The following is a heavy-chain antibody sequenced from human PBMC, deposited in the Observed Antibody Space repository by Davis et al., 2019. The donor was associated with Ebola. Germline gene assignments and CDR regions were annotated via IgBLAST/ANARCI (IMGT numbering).Heavy chain of an antibody. CDR2: IIPILGIA. V-gene: IGHV1-69*04. J-gene: IGHJ6*02. CDR1: GYTFTSYA. Sequence: KISCKGSGYTFTSYAISWVRQAPGQGLEWMGRIIPILGIANYAQKFQGRVTITTDESTSTAHMELSGLTSGDTAIYYCARVRYFGGGGYYFYRGMDVWGQGTAVTVSS. CDR3: ARVRYFGGGGYYFYRGMDV. D-gene: IGHD2-15*01.